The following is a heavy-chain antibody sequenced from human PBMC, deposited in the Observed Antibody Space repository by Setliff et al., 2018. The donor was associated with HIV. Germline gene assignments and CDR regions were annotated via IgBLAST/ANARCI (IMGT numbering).Heavy chain of an antibody. V-gene: IGHV4-39*06. CDR2: IHYGGNT. CDR1: GDSITSSNHY. CDR3: ARRIDNSGSLPDKNWFDT. J-gene: IGHJ5*02. D-gene: IGHD3-10*01. Sequence: SETLSLTCTVSGDSITSSNHYWGWIRQPPGKGLEWIGAIHYGGNTGYNPSLTSRVTMSTDTPNNRFALKLTSVTAADTAVYYCARRIDNSGSLPDKNWFDTWGQGSLVTVSS.